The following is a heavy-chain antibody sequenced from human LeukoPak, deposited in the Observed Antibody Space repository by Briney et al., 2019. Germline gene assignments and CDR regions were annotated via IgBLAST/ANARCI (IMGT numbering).Heavy chain of an antibody. CDR3: ASLRDGYNPPY. J-gene: IGHJ4*02. D-gene: IGHD5-24*01. CDR2: IYYSGST. V-gene: IGHV4-39*01. CDR1: GGSLSSSSYY. Sequence: PSETLSLTCTVSGGSLSSSSYYWGWIRQPPGKGLEWIGSIYYSGSTYYNPSLKSRVTISVDTSKNQFSLKLSSVTAADTAVYYCASLRDGYNPPYWGQGTLVTVSS.